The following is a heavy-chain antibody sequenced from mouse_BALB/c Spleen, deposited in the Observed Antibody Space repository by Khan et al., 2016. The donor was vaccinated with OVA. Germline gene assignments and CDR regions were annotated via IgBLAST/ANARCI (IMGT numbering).Heavy chain of an antibody. D-gene: IGHD1-1*01. V-gene: IGHV3-2*02. Sequence: EVKLEESGPGLVKPSQSLSLTCTVTGYSITSGYAWNWIRQFPGNKLEWMGYISYSGVTSYTPSLKSRISITRDTSKNQFFLQLNSVTTEDTATYDCARGNYYGYYFDYWGQGTTLTASS. CDR2: ISYSGVT. J-gene: IGHJ2*01. CDR3: ARGNYYGYYFDY. CDR1: GYSITSGYA.